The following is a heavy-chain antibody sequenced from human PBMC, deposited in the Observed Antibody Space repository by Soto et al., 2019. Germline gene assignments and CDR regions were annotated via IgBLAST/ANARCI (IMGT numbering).Heavy chain of an antibody. CDR2: INSTGSTI. CDR3: ARRLHVVVVPAAIGVCMDV. CDR1: RFTFSDYY. Sequence: WGSLRLSCTASRFTFSDYYMSWIRQAPGKGLEWVSYINSTGSTISYSDSLKCRFLISRDNANNSLYLQMNSLRAENTAVYYGARRLHVVVVPAAIGVCMDVWRQGTMVTVSS. D-gene: IGHD2-2*02. J-gene: IGHJ6*02. V-gene: IGHV3-11*01.